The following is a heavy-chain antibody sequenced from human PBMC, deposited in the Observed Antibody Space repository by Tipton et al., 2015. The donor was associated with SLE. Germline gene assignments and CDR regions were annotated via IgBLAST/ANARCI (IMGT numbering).Heavy chain of an antibody. V-gene: IGHV4-59*13. D-gene: IGHD6-6*01. CDR2: IYNGGRT. Sequence: LRLSCTGSGFGFNKLGIHWVRQTPGGGLEWIGDIYNGGRTNYNASLKSRVTISVDTSKNQFSLGLTSVTAADAAVYFCAREGPGAARQYPDYWGQGALVTVSS. CDR1: GFGFNKLG. CDR3: AREGPGAARQYPDY. J-gene: IGHJ4*02.